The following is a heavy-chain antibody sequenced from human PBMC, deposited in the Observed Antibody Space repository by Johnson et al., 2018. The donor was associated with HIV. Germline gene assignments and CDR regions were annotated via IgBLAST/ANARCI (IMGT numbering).Heavy chain of an antibody. J-gene: IGHJ3*02. D-gene: IGHD6-13*01. CDR3: ARDRGSSWPYDAFDI. Sequence: VQLVESGGGLVQPGGSLRLSCAASGFTFSSYWMSWVRQAPWKGLEWVAVTSYDGSKKHYADSVKGRFTISRDNSKNTLYLQMNSLRAEDTAVYYCARDRGSSWPYDAFDIWGQGTMVTVSS. CDR2: TSYDGSKK. CDR1: GFTFSSYW. V-gene: IGHV3-30*03.